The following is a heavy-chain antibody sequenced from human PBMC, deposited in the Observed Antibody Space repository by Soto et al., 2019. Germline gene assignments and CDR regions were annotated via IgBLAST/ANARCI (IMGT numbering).Heavy chain of an antibody. Sequence: QVQLVQSGAEVKKPGSSVKVSCKASGGTFSSYTISWVRQAPGQGLEWMGRIIPILGIANYAQKFQGRVTITADKSTRTAYIELSSLRSEDTAVYYCARGRGYSGYDEGYYYGMYVWGQGTTVTVSS. CDR2: IIPILGIA. D-gene: IGHD5-12*01. J-gene: IGHJ6*02. CDR3: ARGRGYSGYDEGYYYGMYV. V-gene: IGHV1-69*02. CDR1: GGTFSSYT.